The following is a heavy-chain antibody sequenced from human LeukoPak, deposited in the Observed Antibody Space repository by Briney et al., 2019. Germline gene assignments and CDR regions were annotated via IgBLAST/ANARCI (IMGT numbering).Heavy chain of an antibody. V-gene: IGHV3-23*01. Sequence: PGGSLRLSCAASGFTFSSYAMSWVRQAPGKGLEWVSANSGSGGSTYYADSVKGRFTISRDNSKNTLYLQMNSLRAEDTAVYYCAKDQGYDILTGYALDYWGQGTLVTVSS. J-gene: IGHJ4*02. CDR2: NSGSGGST. D-gene: IGHD3-9*01. CDR1: GFTFSSYA. CDR3: AKDQGYDILTGYALDY.